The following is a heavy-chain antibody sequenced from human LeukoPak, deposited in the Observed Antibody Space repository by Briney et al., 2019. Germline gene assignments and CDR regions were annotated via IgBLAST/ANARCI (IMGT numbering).Heavy chain of an antibody. Sequence: GGSLRLSCAASGFTFSSDSMNWVRQAPGKGLEWVSSISSSSSYIYYADSVKGRFTISRDNAKNSLYLQMNSLRAEDTAVYYCARDAYAYDYVWGSYRYTPYYFDYWGQGTLVTVSS. CDR3: ARDAYAYDYVWGSYRYTPYYFDY. J-gene: IGHJ4*02. V-gene: IGHV3-21*01. CDR2: ISSSSSYI. CDR1: GFTFSSDS. D-gene: IGHD3-16*02.